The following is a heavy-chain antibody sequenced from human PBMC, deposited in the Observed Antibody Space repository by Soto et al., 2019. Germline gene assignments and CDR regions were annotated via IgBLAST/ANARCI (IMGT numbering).Heavy chain of an antibody. CDR2: IYHSGST. D-gene: IGHD6-13*01. CDR1: GGSIRSSNW. CDR3: ARASLTAAGPDYYYYYGMDV. J-gene: IGHJ6*02. Sequence: SEPLSRTYDVSGGSIRSSNWGSWARPPPGKGLDCIGEIYHSGSTNYNPPLKSRVTISVDKSKFQFSLKLSSVTAADTALYYCARASLTAAGPDYYYYYGMDVWGQGTTVS. V-gene: IGHV4-4*02.